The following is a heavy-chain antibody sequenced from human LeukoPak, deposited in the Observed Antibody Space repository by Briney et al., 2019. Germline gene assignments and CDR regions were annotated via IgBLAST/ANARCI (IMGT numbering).Heavy chain of an antibody. J-gene: IGHJ6*02. V-gene: IGHV3-23*01. CDR3: AKPMTHNIVVVPAAPGNYGMDV. D-gene: IGHD2-2*01. Sequence: GGSLRLSCAASGFTFSSYAMSWVRQAPGKGLEWVSAISGSGGSTYYADSVKGRFTISRANSKNTLYLQMNSLRAEDTAVYYCAKPMTHNIVVVPAAPGNYGMDVWAQGTTVTVSS. CDR1: GFTFSSYA. CDR2: ISGSGGST.